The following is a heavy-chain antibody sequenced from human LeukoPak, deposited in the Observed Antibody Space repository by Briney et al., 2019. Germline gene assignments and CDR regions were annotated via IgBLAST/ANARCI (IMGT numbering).Heavy chain of an antibody. Sequence: GGSLRLSCAASGFTFSIFAMSWVRQAPGKGLEWVSSISGSGASTYYADSVKGRLTISRDNSKNTLYLQMNSLRAEDTAVYYCAKGRGSPFYFEYWGQGTLVTVSS. J-gene: IGHJ4*02. CDR2: ISGSGAST. CDR1: GFTFSIFA. D-gene: IGHD1-26*01. V-gene: IGHV3-23*01. CDR3: AKGRGSPFYFEY.